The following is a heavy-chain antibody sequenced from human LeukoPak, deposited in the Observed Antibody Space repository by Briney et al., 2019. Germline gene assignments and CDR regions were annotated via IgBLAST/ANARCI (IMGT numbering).Heavy chain of an antibody. CDR1: GGSISIYY. V-gene: IGHV4-59*08. CDR2: IYYTGST. Sequence: KPSETLSLTCAVSGGSISIYYWSWIRQPPGKGLEWIGYIYYTGSTNYNPSLKSRVTISVDTSKNQFSLKLSSVTAADTAVYYCARTRYSGSYYDSNYFDYWGQGTLVTVSS. CDR3: ARTRYSGSYYDSNYFDY. J-gene: IGHJ4*02. D-gene: IGHD1-26*01.